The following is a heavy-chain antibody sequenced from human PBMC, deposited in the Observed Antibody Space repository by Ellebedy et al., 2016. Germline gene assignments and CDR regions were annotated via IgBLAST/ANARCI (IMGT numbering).Heavy chain of an antibody. Sequence: GGSLRLXCVGSGFTFNDYAMHWVRQAPGKGLEWVAVISDDGSKKFYAESLKGRFTISRDDSKRTGYLQMNSLRREDTAVYYCSNGGDEPDFWGQGTLV. CDR1: GFTFNDYA. CDR2: ISDDGSKK. J-gene: IGHJ4*02. V-gene: IGHV3-30*18. CDR3: SNGGDEPDF.